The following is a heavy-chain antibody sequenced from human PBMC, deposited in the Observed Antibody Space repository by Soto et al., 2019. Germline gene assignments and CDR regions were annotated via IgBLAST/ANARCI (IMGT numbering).Heavy chain of an antibody. CDR2: ISSSGSTI. CDR1: GFTFSDYY. J-gene: IGHJ6*02. V-gene: IGHV3-11*01. CDR3: ARDRGITIFGVVRYGMDV. Sequence: GGSLRLSCAASGFTFSDYYMSWIRQAPGKGLEWVSYISSSGSTIYYADSVKGRFTISRDNAKNSLYLQMNSLRAEDTAVYYCARDRGITIFGVVRYGMDVWGQGTTVTVSS. D-gene: IGHD3-3*01.